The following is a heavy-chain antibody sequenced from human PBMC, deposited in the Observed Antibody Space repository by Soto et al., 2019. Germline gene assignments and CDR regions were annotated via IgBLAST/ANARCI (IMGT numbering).Heavy chain of an antibody. V-gene: IGHV3-48*02. CDR2: ISSSSSTI. D-gene: IGHD3-10*01. CDR1: GFTFSSYS. J-gene: IGHJ4*02. CDR3: AGDLTMVRGVIITAPYYFDY. Sequence: TGGSLRLSCAASGFTFSSYSMNWVRQAPGKGLEWVSYISSSSSTIYYADSVKGRFTISRDNAKNSLYLQMNSLRDEDTAVYYCAGDLTMVRGVIITAPYYFDYWGQGTLVTVSS.